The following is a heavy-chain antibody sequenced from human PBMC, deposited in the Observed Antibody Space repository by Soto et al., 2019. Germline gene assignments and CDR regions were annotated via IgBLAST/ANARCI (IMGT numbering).Heavy chain of an antibody. J-gene: IGHJ6*02. D-gene: IGHD5-12*01. Sequence: SVKVSCKASGGTFSSYTISWVRQAPGQGLEWMGRIIPILGIANYAQKFQGRVTITADKSTSTAYMELSSLRSEDTAVYYCARFRDGYNIYYYGMDVRGQGTTVTAP. V-gene: IGHV1-69*02. CDR2: IIPILGIA. CDR3: ARFRDGYNIYYYGMDV. CDR1: GGTFSSYT.